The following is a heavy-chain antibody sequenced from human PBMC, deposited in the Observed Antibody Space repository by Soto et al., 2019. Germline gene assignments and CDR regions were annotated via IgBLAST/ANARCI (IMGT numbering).Heavy chain of an antibody. Sequence: PGGSPGLSCAASGVTFSSYGMHWVRQAPGKGLEWVAVIWYDGSNKYYADSVKGRFTISRDNSKNTLYLQMNSLRAEDTAVYYCLRGREAGPAQKREDFDFWGKGTLDPVSP. CDR2: IWYDGSNK. CDR1: GVTFSSYG. D-gene: IGHD1-26*01. CDR3: LRGREAGPAQKREDFDF. J-gene: IGHJ4*02. V-gene: IGHV3-33*01.